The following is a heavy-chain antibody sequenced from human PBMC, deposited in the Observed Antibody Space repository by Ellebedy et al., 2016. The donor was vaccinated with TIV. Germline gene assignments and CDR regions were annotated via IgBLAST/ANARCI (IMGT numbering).Heavy chain of an antibody. V-gene: IGHV3-74*01. J-gene: IGHJ6*03. CDR3: ARDGTGIVAPGYYYYMDV. CDR2: INSDGGST. CDR1: GFTFRDFL. D-gene: IGHD2-2*01. Sequence: GESLKISCAVSGFTFRDFLMHWVRQAPGKGLVWVSRINSDGGSTNYADSVKGRFTISRDNAKNTLYLQMNSLRAEDTAVYYCARDGTGIVAPGYYYYMDVWGKGTTVTVSS.